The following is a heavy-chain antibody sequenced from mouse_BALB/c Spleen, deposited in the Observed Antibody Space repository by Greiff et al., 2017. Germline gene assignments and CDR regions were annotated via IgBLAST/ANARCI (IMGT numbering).Heavy chain of an antibody. CDR3: ARRLPVLSLPMDY. Sequence: QVQLQQPGAELVKPGASVKLSCKASGYTFTSYWMHWVKQRPGQGLEWIGEINPSNGRTNYNEKFKSKATLTVDKSSSTAYMQLSSLTSEDSAVYYGARRLPVLSLPMDYWGQGTSVTVSS. V-gene: IGHV1S81*02. CDR1: GYTFTSYW. CDR2: INPSNGRT. D-gene: IGHD1-1*01. J-gene: IGHJ4*01.